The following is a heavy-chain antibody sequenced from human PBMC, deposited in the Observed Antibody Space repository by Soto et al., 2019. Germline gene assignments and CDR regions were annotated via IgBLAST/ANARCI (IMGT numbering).Heavy chain of an antibody. D-gene: IGHD3-10*01. CDR2: INPNGGGT. CDR1: GYTFTNYH. V-gene: IGHV1-46*01. Sequence: ASVKVSCKASGYTFTNYHMHGVRQAPGQGFEWMGMINPNGGGTSYAQKIQGRVTMTRDTSTSTVHMELSSITSEDTAVYYCARDNMHYYSPPEGYFYYGMDVWGQGTTVTVSS. J-gene: IGHJ6*02. CDR3: ARDNMHYYSPPEGYFYYGMDV.